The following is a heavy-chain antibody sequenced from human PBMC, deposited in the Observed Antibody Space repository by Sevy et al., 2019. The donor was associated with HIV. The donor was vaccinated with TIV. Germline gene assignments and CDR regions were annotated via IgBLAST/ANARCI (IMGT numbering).Heavy chain of an antibody. CDR1: EFIFTNAW. CDR3: TTDLEYQLERYYFNY. V-gene: IGHV3-15*01. CDR2: IKSKTNGGTT. J-gene: IGHJ4*02. D-gene: IGHD2-2*01. Sequence: GGSLRLSCAASEFIFTNAWMSWVRQAPGKGLEWVGRIKSKTNGGTTDYAAPVEGRFTISRDDSKKTLYLQMNSLKTEDTAVYYCTTDLEYQLERYYFNYWGQGTLVTVPS.